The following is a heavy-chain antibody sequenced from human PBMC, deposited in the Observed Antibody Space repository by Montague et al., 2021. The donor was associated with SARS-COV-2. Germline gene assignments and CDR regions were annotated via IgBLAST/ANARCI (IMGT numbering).Heavy chain of an antibody. V-gene: IGHV4-39*01. Sequence: SETLSLTCTVSGGSISSSSYYWGWIRQPPGKGLEWIGSNRYSWNTNYNPSLKSRVTISVDTSKNQFSLKLSSVTAADTAVYYCARPFNYWGQGTLVTVSS. CDR2: NRYSWNT. CDR1: GGSISSSSYY. J-gene: IGHJ4*02. CDR3: ARPFNY.